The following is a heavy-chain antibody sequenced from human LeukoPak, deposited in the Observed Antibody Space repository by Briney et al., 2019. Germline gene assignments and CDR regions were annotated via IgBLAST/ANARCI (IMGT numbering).Heavy chain of an antibody. CDR3: ARHHCSGGSCYRRYMIAY. J-gene: IGHJ4*02. CDR1: GGSISSINW. CDR2: IYHSGST. D-gene: IGHD2-15*01. Sequence: PSETLSLTCAVSGGSISSINWWRWVRPPPGKGLEWIVEIYHSGSTNYNPSLKSRVTISVDKSKNQFSLTLSSVPAAGTPGYYFARHHCSGGSCYRRYMIAYSGQGSPVTVSS. V-gene: IGHV4-4*02.